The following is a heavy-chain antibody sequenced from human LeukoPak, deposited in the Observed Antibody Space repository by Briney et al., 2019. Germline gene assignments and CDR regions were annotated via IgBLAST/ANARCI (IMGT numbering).Heavy chain of an antibody. Sequence: GGSLRLSCAASGFIFNDSYMTWFRKAPGKGLEWVSYISSSGSTIYYADSVKGRFTISRDNAKNSLYLLMNSLRAEETAGYYCATRIQIWGRGTRVSVSS. CDR2: ISSSGSTI. CDR1: GFIFNDSY. V-gene: IGHV3-11*01. CDR3: ATRIQI. D-gene: IGHD2-21*01. J-gene: IGHJ4*02.